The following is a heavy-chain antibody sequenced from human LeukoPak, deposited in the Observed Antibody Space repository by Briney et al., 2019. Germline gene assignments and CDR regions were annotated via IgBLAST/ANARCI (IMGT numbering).Heavy chain of an antibody. CDR3: ARHDAIFGVVIIPGAFDI. CDR2: IYYSGST. V-gene: IGHV4-39*01. D-gene: IGHD3-3*01. CDR1: GGSISSSSYY. Sequence: SETLSLTCTVSGGSISSSSYYWGWIRQPPGKGLEWIGSIYYSGSTYYNPSLKSRVTISVDTSKNQFSLKLSSVTAADTAVYYCARHDAIFGVVIIPGAFDIWGQGTMATVSS. J-gene: IGHJ3*02.